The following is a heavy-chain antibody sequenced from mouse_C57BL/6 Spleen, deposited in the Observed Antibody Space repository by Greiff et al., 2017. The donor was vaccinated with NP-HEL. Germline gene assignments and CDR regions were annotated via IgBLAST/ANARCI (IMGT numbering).Heavy chain of an antibody. V-gene: IGHV1-15*01. Sequence: VQLQQSGAELVRPGASVTLSCTASGYTFTDYEMHWVKQTPVHGLEWIGAIDPETGGTAYNQKFKGKAILTADKSSSTAYIELRSLTSEESAVYYCTRQAGSWFAYWGQGTLVTVSA. D-gene: IGHD3-1*01. CDR2: IDPETGGT. CDR1: GYTFTDYE. CDR3: TRQAGSWFAY. J-gene: IGHJ3*01.